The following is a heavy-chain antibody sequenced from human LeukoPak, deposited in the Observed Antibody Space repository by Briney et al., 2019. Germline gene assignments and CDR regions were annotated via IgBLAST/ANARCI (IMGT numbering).Heavy chain of an antibody. D-gene: IGHD3-16*02. V-gene: IGHV4-39*07. J-gene: IGHJ4*02. Sequence: SETLSLTCTVSGGSISSSSYYWGWIRQPPGKGLEWIGSIYYSGSTYYNPSLKSRVTISVDTSKNQFSLKLSSVTAADAAVYYCAREYYDYVWGSYRLFDYWGQGTLVTVSS. CDR1: GGSISSSSYY. CDR3: AREYYDYVWGSYRLFDY. CDR2: IYYSGST.